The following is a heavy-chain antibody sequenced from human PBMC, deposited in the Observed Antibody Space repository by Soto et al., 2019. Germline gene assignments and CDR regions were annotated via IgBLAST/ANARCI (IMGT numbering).Heavy chain of an antibody. V-gene: IGHV4-59*01. CDR1: GGSISSYY. J-gene: IGHJ5*02. CDR3: ARCDGPSGWYVWFDP. D-gene: IGHD6-19*01. Sequence: SETLSLTCTVSGGSISSYYWSWIRQPPGKGLEWIGYIYYSGSTNYNPSLKSRVTISVDTSKNQFSLKLSSVTAADTAGYYCARCDGPSGWYVWFDPWGQGTLVTVSS. CDR2: IYYSGST.